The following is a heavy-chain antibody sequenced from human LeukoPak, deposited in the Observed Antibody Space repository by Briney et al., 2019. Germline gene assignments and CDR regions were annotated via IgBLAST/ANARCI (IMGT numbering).Heavy chain of an antibody. D-gene: IGHD6-19*01. CDR2: ISSSSSYI. CDR3: ARDRRIAVAGILDY. J-gene: IGHJ4*02. CDR1: GFTFSSYS. Sequence: PGGSLRLSCAASGFTFSSYSMNWVRQAPGKGLEWVSSISSSSSYIYYADSVKGRFTISRDNAKNSLYLQMNSLRAEDTAVYYCARDRRIAVAGILDYWGQGTLVTVSS. V-gene: IGHV3-21*01.